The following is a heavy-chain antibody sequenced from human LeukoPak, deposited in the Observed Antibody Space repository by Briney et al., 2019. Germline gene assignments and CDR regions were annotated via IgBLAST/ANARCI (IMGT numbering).Heavy chain of an antibody. CDR1: GFTFSDPY. J-gene: IGHJ6*03. V-gene: IGHV3-11*04. CDR2: ISSSGSTI. Sequence: GGSLRLSCEASGFTFSDPYMSWIRQAPGKGLEWVSYISSSGSTIYYADSVKGRFTISRDNAKNSLYLQMNSLRAEDTAVYYCALGGISIRGDYYYMDVWGKGTTVTVSS. CDR3: ALGGISIRGDYYYMDV. D-gene: IGHD1-26*01.